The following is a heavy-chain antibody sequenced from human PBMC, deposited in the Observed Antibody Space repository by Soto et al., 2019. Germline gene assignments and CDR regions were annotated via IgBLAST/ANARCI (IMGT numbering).Heavy chain of an antibody. CDR1: GYTFTSYA. CDR2: INAGNGNT. V-gene: IGHV1-3*01. D-gene: IGHD6-13*01. CDR3: ARAAAGPWGDYYYYYGMDV. J-gene: IGHJ6*02. Sequence: AASVKVSCKASGYTFTSYAMHWVRQAPGQRLEWMGWINAGNGNTKYSQKFQGRVTITRDTSASTAYMELSSLRSEDTAVYYCARAAAGPWGDYYYYYGMDVWGQGTTVTVSS.